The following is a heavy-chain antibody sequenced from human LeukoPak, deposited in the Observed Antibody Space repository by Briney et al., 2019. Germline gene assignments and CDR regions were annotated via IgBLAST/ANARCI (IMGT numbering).Heavy chain of an antibody. CDR3: AKAPPRGTTVTRGWFDP. V-gene: IGHV3-30*02. J-gene: IGHJ5*02. Sequence: GGSLRLSCAASGFTFSSYGMHWVRQAPGKGLEWVAFIRYDGSNKYYADSVKGRFTISRDNSKNTLYLQMNSLRAEDTAVYYCAKAPPRGTTVTRGWFDPWGQGTLVTVSS. D-gene: IGHD4-17*01. CDR2: IRYDGSNK. CDR1: GFTFSSYG.